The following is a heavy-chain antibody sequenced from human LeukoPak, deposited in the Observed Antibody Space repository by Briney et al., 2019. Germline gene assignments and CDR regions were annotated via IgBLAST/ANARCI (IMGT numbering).Heavy chain of an antibody. D-gene: IGHD3-9*01. Sequence: ASVKVSCKASGYTFTGYYMHWVRQAPGQGLEWMGWINPNSGGTNYAQKCQGWVTMTRDTSISTAYMELSRLRSDDTAVYYCARGGTYFNFDYWGQGTLVTVSS. V-gene: IGHV1-2*04. J-gene: IGHJ4*02. CDR2: INPNSGGT. CDR1: GYTFTGYY. CDR3: ARGGTYFNFDY.